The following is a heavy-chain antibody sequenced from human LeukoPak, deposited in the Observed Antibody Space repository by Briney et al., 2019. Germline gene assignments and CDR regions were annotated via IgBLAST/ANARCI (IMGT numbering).Heavy chain of an antibody. Sequence: GGSLRLSCAASGFTFRRYEMNWVRHAPGRGLEWVSHISGGGESTVYPDAVKGRFTISRDNAKNSLYLQMNSLRVEDTGVYYCARRSGRRYEYWGQGVLVTVSP. D-gene: IGHD5-24*01. J-gene: IGHJ4*02. CDR3: ARRSGRRYEY. CDR2: ISGGGEST. V-gene: IGHV3-48*03. CDR1: GFTFRRYE.